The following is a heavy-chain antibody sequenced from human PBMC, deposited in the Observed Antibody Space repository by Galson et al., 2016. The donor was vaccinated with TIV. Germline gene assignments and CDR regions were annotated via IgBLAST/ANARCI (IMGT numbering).Heavy chain of an antibody. CDR1: GYSFGSYW. D-gene: IGHD3-10*01. J-gene: IGHJ4*02. Sequence: QSGAEVKKPGESLKISCQGSGYSFGSYWIAWVRQMPGEGMEWMGVIYAGDSDTRYSPSFQGQVTISADKSISTAYLQWSSLRASDTAMYYCARAGGAADYWGQGTLVTVSS. CDR3: ARAGGAADY. V-gene: IGHV5-51*01. CDR2: IYAGDSDT.